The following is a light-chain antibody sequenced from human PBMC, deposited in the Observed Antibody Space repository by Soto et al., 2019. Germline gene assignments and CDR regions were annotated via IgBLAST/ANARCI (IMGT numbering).Light chain of an antibody. CDR2: DVY. Sequence: QSALTQPASVSGSPGQSIAISCTGVRTDVDGYDYVSWYQQHPGQAPQLMIYDVYNRPSGVSHRFSGSKSGNTASLTISGLQAEDEADYYCSSYTSSSPYVFGTGTKVTVL. CDR1: RTDVDGYDY. CDR3: SSYTSSSPYV. V-gene: IGLV2-14*03. J-gene: IGLJ1*01.